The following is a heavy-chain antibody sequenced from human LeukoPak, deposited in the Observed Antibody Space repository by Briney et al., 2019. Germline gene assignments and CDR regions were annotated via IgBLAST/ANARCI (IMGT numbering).Heavy chain of an antibody. J-gene: IGHJ4*02. CDR3: ARGVKRFRMIVVVITTGYFDY. D-gene: IGHD3-22*01. CDR1: GGSFSGYY. Sequence: PSETLSLTCAVYGGSFSGYYWSWIRQPPGKGLEWIGEINHSGSTNYNPSLKSRVTISVDTSKNQFSLKRSSVTAADTAVYYCARGVKRFRMIVVVITTGYFDYWGQGTLVTVSS. V-gene: IGHV4-34*01. CDR2: INHSGST.